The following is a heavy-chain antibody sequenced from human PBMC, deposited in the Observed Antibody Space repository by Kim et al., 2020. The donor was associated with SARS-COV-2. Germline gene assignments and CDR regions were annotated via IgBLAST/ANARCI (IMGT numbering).Heavy chain of an antibody. D-gene: IGHD2-21*02. V-gene: IGHV4-31*03. CDR3: AGGRRGVVTAAPTWYFDL. Sequence: SETLSLTCTVSGGSISSGGYYWSWIRQHPGKGLEWIGYIYYSGSTYYNPSLKSRVTISVDTSKNQFSLKLSSVTAADTAVYYCAGGRRGVVTAAPTWYFDLWGRGTLVTVSS. J-gene: IGHJ2*01. CDR1: GGSISSGGYY. CDR2: IYYSGST.